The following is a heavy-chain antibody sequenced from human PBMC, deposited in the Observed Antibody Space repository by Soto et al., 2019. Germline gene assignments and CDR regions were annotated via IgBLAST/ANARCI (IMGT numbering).Heavy chain of an antibody. D-gene: IGHD3-3*01. CDR1: GGTFSSYA. J-gene: IGHJ4*02. CDR2: IIPIFGTA. Sequence: SVKLSCKASGGTFSSYAISWVRQAPGQGLEWMGGIIPIFGTANYAQKFQGRVTITADESTSTAYMELSSLRSEDTAVYYCARNPSTSGYDFWSGAFDYWGQGTLVTVSS. CDR3: ARNPSTSGYDFWSGAFDY. V-gene: IGHV1-69*13.